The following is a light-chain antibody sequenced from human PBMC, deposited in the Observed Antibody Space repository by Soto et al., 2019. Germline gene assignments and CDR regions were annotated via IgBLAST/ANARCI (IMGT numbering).Light chain of an antibody. Sequence: QSVLTQPPSVSGAPGQRVTISCTGSSSNIGAGYDVHWYQQLPGTAPKLLIYGNSNRPSGVPDRFSDSKSGTSASLAITGLQAEDEADYYCQSYDSSLSGLVFGGGTKVTVL. V-gene: IGLV1-40*01. CDR1: SSNIGAGYD. J-gene: IGLJ2*01. CDR3: QSYDSSLSGLV. CDR2: GNS.